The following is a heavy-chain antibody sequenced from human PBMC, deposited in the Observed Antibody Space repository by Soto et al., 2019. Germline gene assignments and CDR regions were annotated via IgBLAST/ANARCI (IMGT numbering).Heavy chain of an antibody. V-gene: IGHV1-18*04. CDR3: ARDNYENSGYFDY. CDR1: GYTFTRYG. J-gene: IGHJ4*02. Sequence: GASVKLTCKASGYTFTRYGISWVRQAPGQGLEWMGWISGYNDNTKDARKFQGRVTMTTDTSTSTAYMELRSLRSDDTAVYYCARDNYENSGYFDYWGQGTLVTVSS. D-gene: IGHD3-22*01. CDR2: ISGYNDNT.